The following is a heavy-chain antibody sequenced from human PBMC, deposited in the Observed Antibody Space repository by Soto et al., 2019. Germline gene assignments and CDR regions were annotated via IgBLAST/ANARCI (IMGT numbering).Heavy chain of an antibody. V-gene: IGHV4-30-4*01. Sequence: QVQLQESGPGLVKPSETLSLSCTVSGGSISSGDYYWRGIRQPPGKGLEWIGYIYSRGSTNYNPSLNSRVAISRDTSKTQFSRKLSSVNVADAALYSGARDQGVVTTVFYSWGQGTLVTVSS. J-gene: IGHJ4*02. CDR1: GGSISSGDYY. D-gene: IGHD4-4*01. CDR3: ARDQGVVTTVFYS. CDR2: IYSRGST.